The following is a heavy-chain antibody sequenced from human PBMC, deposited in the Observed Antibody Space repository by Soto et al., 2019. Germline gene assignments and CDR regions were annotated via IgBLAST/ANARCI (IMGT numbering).Heavy chain of an antibody. V-gene: IGHV4-30-4*01. Sequence: SETLSLTCTVSGGSTTSGDYYWSWIRQPPGKGLEWIGYIYYSGSSYYNPSLKSRVTMSVDTSKNQLSLKLNSVTAADTAVYYCARCVSGWYHDYWGQGTLVTVSS. CDR3: ARCVSGWYHDY. CDR1: GGSTTSGDYY. J-gene: IGHJ4*02. D-gene: IGHD6-19*01. CDR2: IYYSGSS.